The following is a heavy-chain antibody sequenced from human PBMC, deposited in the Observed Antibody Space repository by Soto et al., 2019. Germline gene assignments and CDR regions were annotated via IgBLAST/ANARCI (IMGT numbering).Heavy chain of an antibody. Sequence: GESLKISCKDSGFSFASSWIGWVRQMPGKGLEWMGVIYPGDSDTRYSPSFQGQVTISADKSISTAYLQWSSLKASDTAMYYCARGDYRVLELWGQGTLVTVSS. CDR3: ARGDYRVLEL. CDR1: GFSFASSW. J-gene: IGHJ4*02. D-gene: IGHD4-4*01. V-gene: IGHV5-51*01. CDR2: IYPGDSDT.